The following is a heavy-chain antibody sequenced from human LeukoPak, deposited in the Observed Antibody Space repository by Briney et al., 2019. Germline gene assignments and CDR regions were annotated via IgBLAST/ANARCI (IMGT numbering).Heavy chain of an antibody. V-gene: IGHV3-7*03. D-gene: IGHD6-19*01. J-gene: IGHJ4*02. Sequence: PGGSLRLSCAASGFTFSSYWMSWVRQAPGKGLEWVANIKQDGSEKYYVDSVKGRFTVSRDNAKNSLYLQMNSLRAEDTTVYYCAREQAPGIAVAGPGAPDYWGQGTLVTVSS. CDR3: AREQAPGIAVAGPGAPDY. CDR1: GFTFSSYW. CDR2: IKQDGSEK.